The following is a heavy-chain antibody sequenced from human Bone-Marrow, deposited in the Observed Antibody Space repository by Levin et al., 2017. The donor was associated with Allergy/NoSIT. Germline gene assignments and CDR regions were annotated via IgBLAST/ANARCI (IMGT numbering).Heavy chain of an antibody. V-gene: IGHV4-59*01. J-gene: IGHJ5*02. Sequence: ASETLSLTCSVSGASITNYYYSWIRQPPGKGLEWVAYIYNSGNTNYNPSLKSRLTISMDTSNNQISLKLSSVTPADTAVYYCARMKGGPSWYNWFDPWGQGTLVIVSS. CDR2: IYNSGNT. CDR3: ARMKGGPSWYNWFDP. CDR1: GASITNYY. D-gene: IGHD6-13*01.